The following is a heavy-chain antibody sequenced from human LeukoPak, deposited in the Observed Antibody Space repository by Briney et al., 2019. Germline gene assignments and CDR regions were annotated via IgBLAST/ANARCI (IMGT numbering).Heavy chain of an antibody. CDR3: AKDLTFGDGRWEFDV. CDR2: FYAAGTPA. Sequence: AGGSLNLSCPASGFNFGGFAMAWVRQAPGRGLDWVSGFYAAGTPAKYPDSVKGRFTVSRDNSKNTLYLQMNNLRVEDTAVYYCAKDLTFGDGRWEFDVWGQGTLVTVSS. J-gene: IGHJ4*02. V-gene: IGHV3-23*03. CDR1: GFNFGGFA. D-gene: IGHD3-16*01.